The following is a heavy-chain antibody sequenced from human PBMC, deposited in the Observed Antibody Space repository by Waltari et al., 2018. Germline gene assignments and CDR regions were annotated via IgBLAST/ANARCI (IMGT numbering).Heavy chain of an antibody. Sequence: QVQLVESGGGVVQPGGSLRLSCAASGFTFSSYGMHWVRQAPGKGLEWVAFIRYDGSNKYYADSVKGRFTISRDNSKNTLYLQMNSLRAEDTAVYYCAKVGSSSSGSRGYWGQGTLVTVSS. J-gene: IGHJ4*02. D-gene: IGHD6-6*01. CDR2: IRYDGSNK. CDR1: GFTFSSYG. V-gene: IGHV3-30*02. CDR3: AKVGSSSSGSRGY.